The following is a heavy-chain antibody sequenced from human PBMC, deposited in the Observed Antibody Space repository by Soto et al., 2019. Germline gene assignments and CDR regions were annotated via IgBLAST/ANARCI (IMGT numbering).Heavy chain of an antibody. Sequence: QVQLQESGPGLVKPSETLSLTCTVSGGSIISHYWSWIRQPPGKGLEWIGYIYYSGSTNYNPSLKSRVPILVDTSQNQFSLKLSSVTAADTAVYYCARDRYSGYDLFDYWGQGTLVTVSS. J-gene: IGHJ4*02. CDR1: GGSIISHY. CDR2: IYYSGST. D-gene: IGHD5-12*01. CDR3: ARDRYSGYDLFDY. V-gene: IGHV4-59*11.